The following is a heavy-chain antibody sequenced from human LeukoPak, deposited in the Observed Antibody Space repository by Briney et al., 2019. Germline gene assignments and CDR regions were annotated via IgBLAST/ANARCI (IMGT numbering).Heavy chain of an antibody. Sequence: SETLSLTCAVSGGSITSNIDYWAWIRQPPGKGLEWIGSVYFTGSGYYNPSLKSRVTISVDRSKNQFSLKLSSVTAADTAVYYCASEGMRYCSGGSCYYWGQGTLVTVSS. J-gene: IGHJ4*02. CDR1: GGSITSNIDY. CDR3: ASEGMRYCSGGSCYY. CDR2: VYFTGSG. D-gene: IGHD2-15*01. V-gene: IGHV4-39*07.